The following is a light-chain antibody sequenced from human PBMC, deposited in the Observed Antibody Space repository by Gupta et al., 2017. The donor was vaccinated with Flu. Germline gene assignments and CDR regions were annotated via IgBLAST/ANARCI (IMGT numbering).Light chain of an antibody. Sequence: QSALTQPASVSGSPGQSLPISCTGPSSDSGGDNSGSWYQQHTGKAPKLLIFEGSNRPSGVSARFSGSKSGNTASLTISGLQPEDEADYYCSSYTNTNTLVLFGGGTQLTVL. CDR2: EGS. CDR3: SSYTNTNTLVL. V-gene: IGLV2-14*01. CDR1: SSDSGGDNS. J-gene: IGLJ2*01.